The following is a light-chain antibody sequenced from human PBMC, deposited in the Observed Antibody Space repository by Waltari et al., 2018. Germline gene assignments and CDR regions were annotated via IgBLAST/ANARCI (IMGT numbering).Light chain of an antibody. CDR2: DKN. CDR3: HSRDASGVAGS. Sequence: SSELTQDPAVSVAMGQTVRITCQGDSLRRYYASRNRQRPGQAPILVIYDKNNRPSGVPDRFSGSSSHNTGSLTITGAQAEDEASYYCHSRDASGVAGSFGGGTKLTVL. V-gene: IGLV3-19*01. J-gene: IGLJ2*01. CDR1: SLRRYY.